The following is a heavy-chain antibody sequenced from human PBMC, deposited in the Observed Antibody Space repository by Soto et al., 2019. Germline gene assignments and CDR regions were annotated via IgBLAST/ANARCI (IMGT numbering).Heavy chain of an antibody. J-gene: IGHJ4*02. V-gene: IGHV4-59*01. Sequence: SETLSLTCTVSGGSISRYYWSWIRQPPGKGLEWIGYIYYTGSTDYNPSLKSRVTISVDTSKNQFSLKLSSVTAADTAVYYCARRIVARETFDYWGQGTLVTVSS. CDR1: GGSISRYY. CDR3: ARRIVARETFDY. CDR2: IYYTGST. D-gene: IGHD5-12*01.